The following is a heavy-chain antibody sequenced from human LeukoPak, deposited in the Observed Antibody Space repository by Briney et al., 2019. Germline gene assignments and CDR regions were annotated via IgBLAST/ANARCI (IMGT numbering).Heavy chain of an antibody. CDR2: IYSGGNT. CDR3: ARRAGEYSHPYDY. D-gene: IGHD4-17*01. CDR1: GFTVSINS. Sequence: GGSLRLSCTVSGFTVSINSMSWVRQAPGKGLEWVSFIYSGGNTHYSDSVKGRFTISRDNSKNTLYLQMNSLRAEDTAVYYCARRAGEYSHPYDYWGQGTLVTVSS. V-gene: IGHV3-53*01. J-gene: IGHJ4*02.